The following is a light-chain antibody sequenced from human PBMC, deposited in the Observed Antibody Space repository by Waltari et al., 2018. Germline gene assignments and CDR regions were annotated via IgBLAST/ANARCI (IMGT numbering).Light chain of an antibody. CDR3: QKYNSYSET. Sequence: DIQMTQSPSTLSASVVDRVTITCRASQSISVWLAWYQQKPGKAPKLLIYQASSLVSGVPSRFSGSGSGTEFTLTISSLQPDDFATYYCQKYNSYSETFGQGTKVEMK. J-gene: IGKJ1*01. V-gene: IGKV1-5*03. CDR1: QSISVW. CDR2: QAS.